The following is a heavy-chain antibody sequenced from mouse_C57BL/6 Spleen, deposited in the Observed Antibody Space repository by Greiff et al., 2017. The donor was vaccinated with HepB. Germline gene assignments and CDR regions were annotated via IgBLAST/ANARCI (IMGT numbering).Heavy chain of an antibody. CDR2: IYPGDGDT. J-gene: IGHJ2*01. V-gene: IGHV1-82*01. D-gene: IGHD1-1*01. Sequence: VQLQQSGPELVKPGASVKISCKASGYAFSSSWMNWVKQRPGKGLEWIGRIYPGDGDTNYNGKFKAKATLTADKSSSTAYMQLSSLTSEYSAVYFCARSGYYGSSFYWGQGTTLTVSS. CDR3: ARSGYYGSSFY. CDR1: GYAFSSSW.